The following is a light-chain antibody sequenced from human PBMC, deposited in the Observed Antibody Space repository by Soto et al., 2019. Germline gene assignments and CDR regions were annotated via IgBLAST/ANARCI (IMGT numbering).Light chain of an antibody. CDR2: GAS. J-gene: IGKJ5*01. V-gene: IGKV3-15*01. Sequence: EVVVTQSPATLSVSPGERATLSCSASQSVSSNLAWYQQKPGQAPRLLIYGASTRATGIPARFSGSGSGTEFTLTISSLQSEDFAVYYCHHYDNWPKTFGQGTRLEIK. CDR1: QSVSSN. CDR3: HHYDNWPKT.